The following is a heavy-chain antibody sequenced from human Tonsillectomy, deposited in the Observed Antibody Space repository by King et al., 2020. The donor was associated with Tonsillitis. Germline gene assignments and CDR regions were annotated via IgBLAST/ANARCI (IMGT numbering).Heavy chain of an antibody. D-gene: IGHD1-1*01. CDR1: GGSFSGYY. CDR3: ALGVLEDYYYYGMDV. J-gene: IGHJ6*02. Sequence: VQLQQWGAGLLKPSETLSLTCAVYGGSFSGYYWSWIRQPPGKGLEWIGEINHSGSTNYNPSLKSRVTISVDTSKNQFSLKLSSVTAADTAVYYCALGVLEDYYYYGMDVWGQGTTVTVSS. CDR2: INHSGST. V-gene: IGHV4-34*01.